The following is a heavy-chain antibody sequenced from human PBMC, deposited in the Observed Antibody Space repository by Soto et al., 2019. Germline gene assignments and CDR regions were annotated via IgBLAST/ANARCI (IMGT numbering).Heavy chain of an antibody. Sequence: SVKVSCKASGGTFSSYAISWVRQAPGQGLEWMGGIIPIFGTANYAQKFQGRVTITADESTSTAYMELSSLRSEDTAVYYCLISPAGTDRTRWFDPWGQGTLVTVSS. CDR1: GGTFSSYA. D-gene: IGHD6-19*01. CDR3: LISPAGTDRTRWFDP. J-gene: IGHJ5*02. V-gene: IGHV1-69*13. CDR2: IIPIFGTA.